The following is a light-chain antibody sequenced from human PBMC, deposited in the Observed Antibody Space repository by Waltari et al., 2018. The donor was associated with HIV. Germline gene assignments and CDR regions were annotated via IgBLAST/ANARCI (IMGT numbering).Light chain of an antibody. CDR2: GAS. CDR3: QQYSIFPLT. CDR1: EDVSTF. V-gene: IGKV1D-8*01. Sequence: TQSPSLSASIGDRVTIYCQATEDVSTFVAWYQQKPGTAPKLLIYGASVLQGGVLSRFSGSGSGTDFALTIGCLQSDDLATYFCQQYSIFPLTFGPGT. J-gene: IGKJ2*01.